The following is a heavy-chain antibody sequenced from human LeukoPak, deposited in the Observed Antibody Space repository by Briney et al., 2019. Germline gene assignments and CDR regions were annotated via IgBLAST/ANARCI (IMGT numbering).Heavy chain of an antibody. Sequence: GASVKVSCKASGYTFTGYYMHWVRQAPGQGLEWMGWINPNSGGTNYAQKFQGWVTMTRDTSISTAYMELSRLRSDDTDVYYSARDVYYGSGSYYWDYWGQGTLVTVSS. CDR2: INPNSGGT. D-gene: IGHD3-10*01. CDR1: GYTFTGYY. CDR3: ARDVYYGSGSYYWDY. V-gene: IGHV1-2*04. J-gene: IGHJ4*02.